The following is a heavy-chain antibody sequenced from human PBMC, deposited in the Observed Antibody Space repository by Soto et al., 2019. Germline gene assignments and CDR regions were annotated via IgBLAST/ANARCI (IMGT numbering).Heavy chain of an antibody. CDR2: ISHDGSDK. D-gene: IGHD3-10*01. J-gene: IGHJ4*02. Sequence: GSLRPSSAASGFSFSSYAVHLVLQAPGKGLECVAVISHDGSDKYYADSVKGRFIISRDNSKNTLYLQTKSLRVEDTAVYYSAKERLLWDLDYWGQGNLVTVSS. CDR3: AKERLLWDLDY. CDR1: GFSFSSYA. V-gene: IGHV3-30*18.